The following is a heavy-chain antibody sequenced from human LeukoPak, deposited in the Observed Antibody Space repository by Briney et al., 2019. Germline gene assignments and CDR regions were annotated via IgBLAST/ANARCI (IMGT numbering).Heavy chain of an antibody. CDR2: ISSNGVST. V-gene: IGHV3-64D*09. CDR3: VKAEWGYSGYDYSDY. D-gene: IGHD5-12*01. Sequence: GGSLRLSCSASGFTFSRNAMHWVRQAPGKGLEYVSTISSNGVSTFYADSVEGRFTISRDNSKNTLYLQMSSLRPDDTAVYYCVKAEWGYSGYDYSDYWGQGTLVTVSS. J-gene: IGHJ4*02. CDR1: GFTFSRNA.